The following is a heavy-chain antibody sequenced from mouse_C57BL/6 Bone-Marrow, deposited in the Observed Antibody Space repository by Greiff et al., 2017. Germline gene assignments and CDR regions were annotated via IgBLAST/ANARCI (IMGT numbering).Heavy chain of an antibody. CDR3: ARLYWYFDV. CDR2: IWSGGST. Sequence: VQLQESGPGLVQPSQSLSITCTVSGFSLTSYGVHWVRQSPGKGLEWLGVIWSGGSTDYNAAFISRLSISKDNSKIQVFFKMNSLQADDTAIYYCARLYWYFDVWGTGTTVTVSS. V-gene: IGHV2-2*01. J-gene: IGHJ1*03. CDR1: GFSLTSYG.